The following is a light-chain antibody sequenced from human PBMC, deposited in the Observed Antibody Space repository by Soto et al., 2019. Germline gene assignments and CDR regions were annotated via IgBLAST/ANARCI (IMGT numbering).Light chain of an antibody. CDR2: GAS. V-gene: IGKV3-15*01. Sequence: RGLPQTQGTLSVSQGERATLSCSSSQSVSSNLAWYQQRPGQAPRLLMYGASTGATGIPARFSGSGSGTEFTLTISSLQSEDFAVYYCQQRSNWPPITFGQGTRLEI. J-gene: IGKJ5*01. CDR3: QQRSNWPPIT. CDR1: QSVSSN.